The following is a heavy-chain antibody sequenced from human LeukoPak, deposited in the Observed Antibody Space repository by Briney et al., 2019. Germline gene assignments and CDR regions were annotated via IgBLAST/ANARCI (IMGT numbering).Heavy chain of an antibody. CDR3: ARGGGLDV. CDR1: GFTFSNYA. CDR2: INHNGNVN. Sequence: GGSLRLSCAASGFTFSNYAMSWARQAPGKGLEWVASINHNGNVNYYVDSVKGRFTISRDNAKNSLYLQMSNLRAEDTAVYFCARGGGLDVWGQGATVTVSS. J-gene: IGHJ6*02. D-gene: IGHD3-16*01. V-gene: IGHV3-7*03.